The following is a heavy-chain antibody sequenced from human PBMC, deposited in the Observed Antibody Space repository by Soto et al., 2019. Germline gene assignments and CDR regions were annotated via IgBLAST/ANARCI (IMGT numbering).Heavy chain of an antibody. CDR2: IFPGDSST. D-gene: IGHD2-21*02. CDR1: GYSFNNYW. J-gene: IGHJ4*02. CDR3: VVRVVTAKHDPNYFDY. Sequence: RESLKISCKGSGYSFNNYWIGWVRQMPGKGLEWMGIIFPGDSSTRYSPSFQGQVTISADKSITTAYLHWSSLKTSDTAMYYCVVRVVTAKHDPNYFDYWGQGTLVTVSS. V-gene: IGHV5-51*01.